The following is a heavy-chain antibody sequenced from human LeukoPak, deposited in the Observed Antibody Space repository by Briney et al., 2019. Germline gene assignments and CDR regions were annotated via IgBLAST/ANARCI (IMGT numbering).Heavy chain of an antibody. V-gene: IGHV3-23*01. Sequence: GGSLRLSCAASGFTFSSYAMSWVRQAPGKGLEWVSGISGSGGSTYYADSVKGRFSISRDNSKNTLYLQMDSLRGEDTAVYYCAKDFRIGYSAHFDYWGQGALVTVSS. D-gene: IGHD2-21*01. J-gene: IGHJ4*02. CDR2: ISGSGGST. CDR3: AKDFRIGYSAHFDY. CDR1: GFTFSSYA.